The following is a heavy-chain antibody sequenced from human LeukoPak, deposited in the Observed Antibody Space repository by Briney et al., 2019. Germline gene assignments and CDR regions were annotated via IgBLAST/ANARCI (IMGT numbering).Heavy chain of an antibody. V-gene: IGHV1-69*05. CDR3: ARERDDFWSGPGDY. Sequence: ASVKVSCKASGGTFSSYAISWVRQAPGQGLEWMGGIIPIFGTANYAQKFQGRVTMTTDTSTSTAYMELRSLRSDDTAVYYCARERDDFWSGPGDYWGQGTLVTVSS. CDR1: GGTFSSYA. J-gene: IGHJ4*02. CDR2: IIPIFGTA. D-gene: IGHD3-3*01.